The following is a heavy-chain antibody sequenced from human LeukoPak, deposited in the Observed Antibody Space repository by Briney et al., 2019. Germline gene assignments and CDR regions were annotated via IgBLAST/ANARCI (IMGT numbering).Heavy chain of an antibody. J-gene: IGHJ4*02. CDR3: AKDPTAYTSSSFDY. CDR2: IRFDGTNT. V-gene: IGHV3-30*02. D-gene: IGHD6-6*01. Sequence: GGSLRLSCVSSGFTFNSFGMHWVRQAPGKGLEWVAFIRFDGTNTYYADSVKGRFTISRDNSKNTLFLQMNSLRPEDTAVYYCAKDPTAYTSSSFDYWGQGTLVTVSS. CDR1: GFTFNSFG.